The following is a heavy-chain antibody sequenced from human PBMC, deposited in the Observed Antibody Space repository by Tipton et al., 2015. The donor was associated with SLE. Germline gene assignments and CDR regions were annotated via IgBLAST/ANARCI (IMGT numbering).Heavy chain of an antibody. CDR2: IYHTGST. CDR1: GYSISSGYY. Sequence: TLSLTCAVSGYSISSGYYWGWIRQPPGKGLEYIGSIYHTGSTNYNPSLKSRVTISVDTSKNQFSLKLSSVTAADTAVYYCAILQPHYYYYGMDVWGQGTTVTVSS. J-gene: IGHJ6*02. D-gene: IGHD4-11*01. V-gene: IGHV4-38-2*01. CDR3: AILQPHYYYYGMDV.